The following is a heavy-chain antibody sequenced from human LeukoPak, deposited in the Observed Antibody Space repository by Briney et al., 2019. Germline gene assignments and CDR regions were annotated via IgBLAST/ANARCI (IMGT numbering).Heavy chain of an antibody. CDR2: ISWDGGST. V-gene: IGHV3-43D*03. D-gene: IGHD3-10*01. CDR3: AKDGVYGSGSYLGNPDY. CDR1: GFTFDDYA. J-gene: IGHJ4*02. Sequence: RSGGSLRLSCAASGFTFDDYAMHWVRQAPGKGLEWVSLISWDGGSTYYADSVKGRFTISRDNSKNSLYLQMNSLRAEDTALYYCAKDGVYGSGSYLGNPDYWGQGTLVTVSS.